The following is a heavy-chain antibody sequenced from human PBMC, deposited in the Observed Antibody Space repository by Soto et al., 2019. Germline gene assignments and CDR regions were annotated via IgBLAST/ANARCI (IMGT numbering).Heavy chain of an antibody. CDR3: ARDIGRLRAFDY. V-gene: IGHV3-30-3*01. D-gene: IGHD5-12*01. Sequence: QVQLVESGGGVVQPGRSLRLSCAASGFTFSSYAMHWVRQAPGKGLEWVAVISYDGSNKYYADSVKGRFTISRDNSKNTLYLQMNSLRAEDTDVYYCARDIGRLRAFDYWGQGTLVTVSS. J-gene: IGHJ4*02. CDR1: GFTFSSYA. CDR2: ISYDGSNK.